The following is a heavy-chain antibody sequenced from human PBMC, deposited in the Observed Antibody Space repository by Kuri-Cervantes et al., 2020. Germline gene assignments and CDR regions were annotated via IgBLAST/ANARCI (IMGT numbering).Heavy chain of an antibody. Sequence: GESLKISCAASGFTLSDYYMSWIRQAPGKGLEWISYISSSGSTITYADSVKGRFTISRDNAKYSLYLQMNSLRAEDTAVYYCSRDPPYSSSSAWEGGGVNYYYYYGMDVWGQGTTVTVSS. J-gene: IGHJ6*02. CDR2: ISSSGSTI. D-gene: IGHD6-6*01. V-gene: IGHV3-11*01. CDR3: SRDPPYSSSSAWEGGGVNYYYYYGMDV. CDR1: GFTLSDYY.